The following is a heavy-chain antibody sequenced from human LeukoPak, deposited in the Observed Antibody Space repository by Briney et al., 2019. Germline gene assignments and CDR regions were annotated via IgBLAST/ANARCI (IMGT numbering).Heavy chain of an antibody. V-gene: IGHV3-23*01. Sequence: GGSLRLSCAASGFTFSSYAMSWVRQAPGKGLEWVSAISGSGGRTYYADSVKGRFTISRDNSMDTLYLQMNSLRAEDTAVYYCAKVTGYSSGWSDYWGQGTLVTVSS. CDR3: AKVTGYSSGWSDY. J-gene: IGHJ4*02. CDR2: ISGSGGRT. D-gene: IGHD6-19*01. CDR1: GFTFSSYA.